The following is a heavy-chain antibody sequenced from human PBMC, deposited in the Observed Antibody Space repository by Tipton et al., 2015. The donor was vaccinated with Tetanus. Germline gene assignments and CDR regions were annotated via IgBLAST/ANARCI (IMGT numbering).Heavy chain of an antibody. Sequence: QLVQSGAEVKKPGESLNISCKASGYNFATFWIGWVRQAAGKGLEWVAHINRDGSEKACADAVQGRFSISRDSTKNSLSLQMNSLRAEDTAVYYCARYLFAYGMDVWGQGTTVTVSS. CDR1: GYNFATFW. J-gene: IGHJ6*02. CDR2: INRDGSEK. CDR3: ARYLFAYGMDV. V-gene: IGHV3-7*03.